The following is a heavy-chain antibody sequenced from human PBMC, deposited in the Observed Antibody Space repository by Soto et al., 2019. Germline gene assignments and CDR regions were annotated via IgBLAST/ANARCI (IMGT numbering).Heavy chain of an antibody. D-gene: IGHD5-12*01. J-gene: IGHJ4*02. CDR1: GGTFSSYA. CDR2: IIPIFGTA. V-gene: IGHV1-69*13. CDR3: ARDGEMATIRSFDY. Sequence: SVKVSCKASGGTFSSYAISWVRQAPGQGLEWMGGIIPIFGTANYAQKFQGRVTITADESTSTAYMELSSLRSEDTAVYYCARDGEMATIRSFDYWGQGTLVTVSS.